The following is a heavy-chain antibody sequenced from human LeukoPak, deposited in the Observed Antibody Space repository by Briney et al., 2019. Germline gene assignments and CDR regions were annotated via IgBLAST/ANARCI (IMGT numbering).Heavy chain of an antibody. J-gene: IGHJ4*02. CDR3: ARYSGSCFDY. CDR1: GYIFTGYY. D-gene: IGHD1-26*01. Sequence: ASVKVSCKASGYIFTGYYMHWVRQAPGQGLEWMGIIYPSGGGTSYAQKFQGRVTMTTDTSTSTVYMELSSLRSEDTAVYYCARYSGSCFDYWGQGTLVTVSS. V-gene: IGHV1-46*01. CDR2: IYPSGGGT.